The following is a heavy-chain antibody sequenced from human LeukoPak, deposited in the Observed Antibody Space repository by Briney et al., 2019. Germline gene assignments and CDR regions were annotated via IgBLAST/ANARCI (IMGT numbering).Heavy chain of an antibody. CDR1: GFTFSSYW. D-gene: IGHD1-26*01. J-gene: IGHJ3*02. Sequence: GGSLRLSCAASGFTFSSYWMHWVRQAPGKGLEWVANIKQDGSEIYYVDSVKGRFTISRDNSKNTLYLQMNSLRAEDTAVYYCAKDPRQWELFKFWLFAFDIWGQGTMVTVSS. CDR3: AKDPRQWELFKFWLFAFDI. CDR2: IKQDGSEI. V-gene: IGHV3-7*03.